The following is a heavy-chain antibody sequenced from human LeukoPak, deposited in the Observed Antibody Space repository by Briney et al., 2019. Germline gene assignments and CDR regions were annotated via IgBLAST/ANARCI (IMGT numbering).Heavy chain of an antibody. V-gene: IGHV4-59*12. Sequence: SETLSLTCTVSGGSISNYYWSWIRQPPGKGLEWIGYIYHSGSTNYNPSLKSRVTISVDTSKNQFSLKLSSVTAADTAVYYCARGRRVRVRSWFDPWGQGTLVTVSS. J-gene: IGHJ5*02. CDR2: IYHSGST. CDR3: ARGRRVRVRSWFDP. D-gene: IGHD1-14*01. CDR1: GGSISNYY.